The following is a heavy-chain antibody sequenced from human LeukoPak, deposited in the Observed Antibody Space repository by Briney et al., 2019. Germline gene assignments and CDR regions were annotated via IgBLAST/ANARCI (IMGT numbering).Heavy chain of an antibody. V-gene: IGHV1-18*01. CDR1: GYTFTSYG. J-gene: IGHJ5*02. CDR2: ISACNGNT. Sequence: GASVKVSCKASGYTFTSYGISWVRQAPGQGLEWMGWISACNGNTNYAQKLQGRVTMTTDTSTSTAYMELRSLRSDDTAVYYCARDRYCSSTSCRLLGFDPWGQGTLVTVSS. CDR3: ARDRYCSSTSCRLLGFDP. D-gene: IGHD2-2*01.